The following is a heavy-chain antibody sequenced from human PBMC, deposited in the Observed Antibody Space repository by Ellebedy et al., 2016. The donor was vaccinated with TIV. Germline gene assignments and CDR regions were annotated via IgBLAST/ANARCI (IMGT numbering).Heavy chain of an antibody. CDR1: GGSISTYF. CDR3: ARGVVPAAPFDY. J-gene: IGHJ4*02. D-gene: IGHD2-2*01. CDR2: IHYSGST. V-gene: IGHV4-59*08. Sequence: SETLSLXXTVSGGSISTYFWSWIRQPPGKGLEWIAYIHYSGSTDYNPSLRSRVTISVDTSKNQLSLRLTSVTAADTAVYYCARGVVPAAPFDYWGQGTLVTVSS.